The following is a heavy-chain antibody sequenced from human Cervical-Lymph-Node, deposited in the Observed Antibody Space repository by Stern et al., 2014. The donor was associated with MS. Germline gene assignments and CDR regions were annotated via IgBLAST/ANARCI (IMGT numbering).Heavy chain of an antibody. CDR3: AKDNGVVVISGLDY. CDR2: IRGSGGST. Sequence: EDQLVESGGGLVQPGGSMRLSCAASGFTFSSYAMSWVRQAPGKGLEWVSAIRGSGGSTYYADSVKGRFTISRDNSKNTLYLQMNSLRAEDTAVYYCAKDNGVVVISGLDYWGQGTLVTVSS. J-gene: IGHJ4*02. CDR1: GFTFSSYA. D-gene: IGHD3-22*01. V-gene: IGHV3-23*04.